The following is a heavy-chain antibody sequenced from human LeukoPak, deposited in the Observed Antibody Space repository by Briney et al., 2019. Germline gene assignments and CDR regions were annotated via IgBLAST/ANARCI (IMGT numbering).Heavy chain of an antibody. V-gene: IGHV1-24*01. J-gene: IGHJ6*03. CDR2: FDRKNGDT. CDR3: ATGVFCATTTCPGYQHYYYFMDV. Sequence: ASVKVSCKVSGFTLADLSMHWVRQPPGKGLEWVGGFDRKNGDTIYAQRFRGRVTLTEDTSTGTAYMDLSSLSADDTAVYYCATGVFCATTTCPGYQHYYYFMDVRGKGTTVTVSS. CDR1: GFTLADLS. D-gene: IGHD2-2*01.